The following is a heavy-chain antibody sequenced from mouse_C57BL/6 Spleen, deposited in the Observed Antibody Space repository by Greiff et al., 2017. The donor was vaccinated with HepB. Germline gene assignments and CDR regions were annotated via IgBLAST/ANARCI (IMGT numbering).Heavy chain of an antibody. J-gene: IGHJ3*01. CDR1: GYAFSSSW. CDR3: AISWFAY. Sequence: VQLQESGPELVKPGASVKISCKASGYAFSSSWMNWVKQRPGKGLEWIGRIYPGDGDTNYNGKFKGKATLTADKSSSTAYMQLSSLTSEDSAVYFCAISWFAYWGQGTLVTVSA. CDR2: IYPGDGDT. V-gene: IGHV1-82*01.